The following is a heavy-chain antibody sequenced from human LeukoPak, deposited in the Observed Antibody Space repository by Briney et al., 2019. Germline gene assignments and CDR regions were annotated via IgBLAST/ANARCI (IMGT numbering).Heavy chain of an antibody. CDR3: ARGPYNWNYGLYYYYTDL. Sequence: PGGSLRLSCAASGFTVSTNYMSWVRQAPGKGLEWVPVIYSGGSTYYTDSVKGRFTVSRDNSKNTVYLQMNSLRAEDTAVFYCARGPYNWNYGLYYYYTDLWGRGTTVTVSS. J-gene: IGHJ6*03. CDR1: GFTVSTNY. CDR2: IYSGGST. D-gene: IGHD1-7*01. V-gene: IGHV3-53*01.